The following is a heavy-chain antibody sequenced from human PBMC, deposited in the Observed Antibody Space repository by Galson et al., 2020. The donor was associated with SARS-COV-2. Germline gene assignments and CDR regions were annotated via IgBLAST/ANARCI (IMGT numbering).Heavy chain of an antibody. D-gene: IGHD1-1*01. Sequence: SETLSLTCTVSGASLSSHYWSWIRQPAGKGPVWIGRIYISGTTNYNPSLKSRVTMSIDTSKNQFSLKLTSVTAADTAVYYCAGDQLLTGWFDPWGQGTLVTVSS. J-gene: IGHJ5*02. CDR1: GASLSSHY. V-gene: IGHV4-4*07. CDR2: IYISGTT. CDR3: AGDQLLTGWFDP.